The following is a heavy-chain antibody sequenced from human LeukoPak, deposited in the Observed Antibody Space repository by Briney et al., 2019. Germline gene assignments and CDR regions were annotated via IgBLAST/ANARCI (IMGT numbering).Heavy chain of an antibody. CDR2: SSGYNGNT. CDR1: GYTFTSYG. Sequence: ASVKLSRKASGYTFTSYGSGWVRQAPGQGLEWMGWSSGYNGNTNYAQKLQGRLTMTTHTSTRTAYMELKSLRSDATAVYYCATDTNLDFWSGYERSRWFDPWGQGTLVTVSS. CDR3: ATDTNLDFWSGYERSRWFDP. V-gene: IGHV1-18*01. D-gene: IGHD3-3*01. J-gene: IGHJ5*02.